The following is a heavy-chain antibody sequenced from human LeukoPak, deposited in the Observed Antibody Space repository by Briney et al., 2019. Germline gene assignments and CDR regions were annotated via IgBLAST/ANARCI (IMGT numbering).Heavy chain of an antibody. D-gene: IGHD3-22*01. CDR2: INPISGGT. J-gene: IGHJ4*02. CDR1: GYTFTGYH. V-gene: IGHV1-2*02. CDR3: ARLRYYSDSNANNRFDY. Sequence: ASVKVSCKSSGYTFTGYHMHWVRQAPGQGREWMGWINPISGGTNYARKFQGRVTMTRHTHINTVYMELSRRRCDDTAVYYCARLRYYSDSNANNRFDYWGQGTLVTVSS.